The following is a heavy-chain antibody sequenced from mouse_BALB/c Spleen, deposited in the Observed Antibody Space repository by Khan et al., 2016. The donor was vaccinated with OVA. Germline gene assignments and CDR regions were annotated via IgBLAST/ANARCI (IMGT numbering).Heavy chain of an antibody. CDR2: ISYSGVT. J-gene: IGHJ2*01. CDR1: GYSITSGYA. Sequence: EVELVESGPGLVKPSQSLSLTCTVTGYSITSGYAWNWIRQFPGNKLEWMGYISYSGVTSYTPSLKSRISITRDTSKNQFFLQLSSVTTEDTATYCCARGNYYGYYFDYWGQGTTLTVSS. CDR3: ARGNYYGYYFDY. D-gene: IGHD1-1*01. V-gene: IGHV3-2*02.